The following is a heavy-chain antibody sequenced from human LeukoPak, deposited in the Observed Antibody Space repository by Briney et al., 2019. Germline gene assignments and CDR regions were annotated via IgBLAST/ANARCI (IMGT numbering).Heavy chain of an antibody. D-gene: IGHD6-13*01. CDR3: ARDIDRVFNWFDP. V-gene: IGHV1-3*01. CDR1: GYTFTNYI. J-gene: IGHJ5*02. Sequence: GASVKFSCKASGYTFTNYIIHWVRQAPGQRLEWMGWINPGNGNTKYSQNFQGRVTTTTDTSASTAYMELSSLRFEDTAVYYCARDIDRVFNWFDPWGQGTQVTVSS. CDR2: INPGNGNT.